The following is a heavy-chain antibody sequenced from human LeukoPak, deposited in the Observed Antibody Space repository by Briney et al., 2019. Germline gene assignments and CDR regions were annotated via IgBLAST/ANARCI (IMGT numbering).Heavy chain of an antibody. CDR2: IYTSGST. D-gene: IGHD4-17*01. Sequence: SETLSLTCTVSGGSISSYYWSWIRQPAGKGLERIGRIYTSGSTNYNPSLKSRVTMSVDTSKNQFSLKLSSVTAADTAVYYCARNGDYVRYWYFDLWGRGTLVTVSS. CDR1: GGSISSYY. CDR3: ARNGDYVRYWYFDL. V-gene: IGHV4-4*07. J-gene: IGHJ2*01.